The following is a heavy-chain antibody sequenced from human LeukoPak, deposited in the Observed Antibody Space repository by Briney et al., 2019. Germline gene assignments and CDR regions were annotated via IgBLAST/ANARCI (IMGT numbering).Heavy chain of an antibody. V-gene: IGHV3-30*04. Sequence: GGSLRLSCAASGFTFSNYAIHWVRQAPGKGLEWVAVISYDGSYKDYADSVKGRFTISRDNSKNTLYLQMISLRAEDTAVYFCARGARKGDDYGGFFDYWGQGTLVTVSS. CDR2: ISYDGSYK. CDR1: GFTFSNYA. CDR3: ARGARKGDDYGGFFDY. D-gene: IGHD4-23*01. J-gene: IGHJ4*02.